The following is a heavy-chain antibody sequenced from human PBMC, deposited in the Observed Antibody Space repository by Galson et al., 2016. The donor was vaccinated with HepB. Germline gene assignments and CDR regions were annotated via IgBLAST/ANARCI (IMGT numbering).Heavy chain of an antibody. Sequence: SVKVSCKASGYTFASYGIAWVRQAPGQGLEWMGWISSYDDNIKYAQKFQGRLTMTIDSSTDTAYMELRSLRSDDSAIYYWARERGNYAYFDYWGQGTLVTVSS. CDR1: GYTFASYG. CDR3: ARERGNYAYFDY. CDR2: ISSYDDNI. V-gene: IGHV1-18*01. D-gene: IGHD4-11*01. J-gene: IGHJ4*02.